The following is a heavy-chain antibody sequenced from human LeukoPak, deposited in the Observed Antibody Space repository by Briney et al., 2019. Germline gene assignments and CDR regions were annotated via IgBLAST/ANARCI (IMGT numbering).Heavy chain of an antibody. D-gene: IGHD2-2*01. Sequence: GGSLRLSCAASRFTLSDYYMSWIRQAPGKGLEWVSYISSSGSTIYYADSVKGRFTISRDNAKNSLYLQMNSLRAEDTAVYYCAREEIVVVPAAMNWFDPWGQGPLVTVSS. CDR2: ISSSGSTI. J-gene: IGHJ5*02. CDR1: RFTLSDYY. CDR3: AREEIVVVPAAMNWFDP. V-gene: IGHV3-11*01.